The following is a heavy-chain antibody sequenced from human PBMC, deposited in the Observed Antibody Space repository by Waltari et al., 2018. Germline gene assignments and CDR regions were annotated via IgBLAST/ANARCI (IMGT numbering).Heavy chain of an antibody. J-gene: IGHJ4*02. Sequence: EVEFVESGGDLVQPGGSLRLSCAASGFSFSNYWMNWVRQAPGKGLEWVANIKQDGSENYYLGSVKGRFTISRDNAKNLLYLQMNSLRAEDTAVYYCARGINSPGIDYWGPGTLVVVSS. V-gene: IGHV3-7*01. D-gene: IGHD1-26*01. CDR2: IKQDGSEN. CDR1: GFSFSNYW. CDR3: ARGINSPGIDY.